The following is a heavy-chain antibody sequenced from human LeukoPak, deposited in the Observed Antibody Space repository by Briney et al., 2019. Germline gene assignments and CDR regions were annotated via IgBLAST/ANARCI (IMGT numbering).Heavy chain of an antibody. J-gene: IGHJ6*03. D-gene: IGHD2-21*02. CDR1: GGSISSSSYY. V-gene: IGHV4-39*07. CDR3: ARDRDNIVVVTAPRVYYYMDV. CDR2: IYYSGST. Sequence: PWETLSLTCTVSGGSISSSSYYWGWIRQPPGKGLEWVGSIYYSGSTYYNPSLKSRVTISVDTSKNQFSLKLSSVTAADTAVYYCARDRDNIVVVTAPRVYYYMDVWGKGTTVTVSS.